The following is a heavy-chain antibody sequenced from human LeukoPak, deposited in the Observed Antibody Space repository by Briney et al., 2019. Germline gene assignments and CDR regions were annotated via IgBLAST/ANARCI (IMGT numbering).Heavy chain of an antibody. V-gene: IGHV4-34*01. J-gene: IGHJ6*03. CDR1: GGPFSGYY. D-gene: IGHD3-22*01. CDR3: ARGATVITYPYMDV. CDR2: INHRGST. Sequence: SETLSLTCAVYGGPFSGYYWSWIRQPPGKGLEWIGEINHRGSTNYNPSLKSRVTISVDTSKNQFSLKLSSVAAADTAVYYCARGATVITYPYMDVWGKGTTVTVSS.